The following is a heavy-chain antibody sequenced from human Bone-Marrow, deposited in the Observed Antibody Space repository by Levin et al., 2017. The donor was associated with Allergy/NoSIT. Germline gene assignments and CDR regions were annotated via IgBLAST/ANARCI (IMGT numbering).Heavy chain of an antibody. CDR1: GFTFSSYA. D-gene: IGHD3-10*01. Sequence: GGSLRLSCAASGFTFSSYAMTWVRQAPGKGLEWVSTITSRSGGATHYADSVKGRLTISRDNSKNTLYLQMNILRAEDTAVYYCVKDVLSYPYYWGQGTLVTVSS. J-gene: IGHJ4*02. CDR3: VKDVLSYPYY. CDR2: ITSRSGGAT. V-gene: IGHV3-23*01.